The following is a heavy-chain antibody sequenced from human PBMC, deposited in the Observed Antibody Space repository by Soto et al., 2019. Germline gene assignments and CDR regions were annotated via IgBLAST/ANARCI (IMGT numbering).Heavy chain of an antibody. V-gene: IGHV1-18*04. D-gene: IGHD5-12*01. Sequence: ASVKVSCKASGYTFASYGISWARQAPGQGLEWMGWISPYNGNTKYAQNLQDRVTMTVDTSTSTAYMELRSLRSDDTAVYYCARDSERWLQYPSDYWGQGTLVTVSS. CDR2: ISPYNGNT. CDR1: GYTFASYG. CDR3: ARDSERWLQYPSDY. J-gene: IGHJ4*02.